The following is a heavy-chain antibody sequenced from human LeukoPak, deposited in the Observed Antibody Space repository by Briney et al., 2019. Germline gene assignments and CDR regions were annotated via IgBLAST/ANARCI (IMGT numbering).Heavy chain of an antibody. J-gene: IGHJ4*02. CDR2: ISSSNTI. CDR3: ARLGRFLRVDYFDY. CDR1: GFTFSSYE. D-gene: IGHD3-10*01. Sequence: QPGGSLRLSCAASGFTFSSYEMNWVRQAPGKGLEWVSYISSSNTIYYADSVKGRFAISRDNAKNSLYLQMNSLTADDTAVYYCARLGRFLRVDYFDYWGQGSLVTVSS. V-gene: IGHV3-48*03.